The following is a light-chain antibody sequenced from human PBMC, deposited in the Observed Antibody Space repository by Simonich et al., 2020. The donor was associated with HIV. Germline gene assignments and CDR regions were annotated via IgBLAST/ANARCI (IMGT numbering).Light chain of an antibody. CDR1: SSNIGSNP. V-gene: IGLV1-44*01. Sequence: QSVLTQPPSASGTPGQRVTISCSGSSSNIGSNPVNWYQQLPGTAPKLLMYSNNQRPSGVPDRISGAKSGTSASLAISGLQSEDEADYYCAAWDDSLNGWVFGGGTKLTVL. J-gene: IGLJ3*02. CDR2: SNN. CDR3: AAWDDSLNGWV.